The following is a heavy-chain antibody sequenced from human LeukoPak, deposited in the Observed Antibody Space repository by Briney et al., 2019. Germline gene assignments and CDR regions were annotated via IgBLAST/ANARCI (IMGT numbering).Heavy chain of an antibody. CDR2: ISGSGGST. D-gene: IGHD3-10*01. V-gene: IGHV3-23*01. CDR1: GFTFSSYG. J-gene: IGHJ6*03. CDR3: AKCDYYYGSGTYYNVVYMDV. Sequence: GGSLRLSCAASGFTFSSYGMSWVRQAPGKGLEWISTISGSGGSTYYADFVKGRFTISRDNSQNTLYLQMNSLRAEDTAVYYCAKCDYYYGSGTYYNVVYMDVWGKGTTVTISS.